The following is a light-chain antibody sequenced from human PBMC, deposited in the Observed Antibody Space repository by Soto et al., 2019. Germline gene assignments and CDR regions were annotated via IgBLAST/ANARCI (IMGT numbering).Light chain of an antibody. CDR3: TSWTTSTTMI. J-gene: IGLJ2*01. CDR2: DVN. CDR1: SSDIGAYNF. V-gene: IGLV2-14*03. Sequence: QSVLTQPASVSGSPGQSITISCTGTSSDIGAYNFVSWYQQHPGEAPKLMLYDVNIRPSGVSNRFPGSKSGNTASLTISGLQAEDEADYYCTSWTTSTTMIFGGGTKVTVL.